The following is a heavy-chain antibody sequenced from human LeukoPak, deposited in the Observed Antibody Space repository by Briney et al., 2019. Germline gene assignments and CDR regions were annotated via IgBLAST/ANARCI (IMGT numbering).Heavy chain of an antibody. J-gene: IGHJ5*02. CDR1: GGSISSYY. CDR2: IYYSGST. CDR3: ARAGYSSSSWFDP. D-gene: IGHD6-13*01. V-gene: IGHV4-59*01. Sequence: SETLSLTCTVSGGSISSYYWSWIRQPPGKGLEWIGYIYYSGSTNYNPSLKSRVTISVDTSKNQFSPKPSSVTAADTAVYYCARAGYSSSSWFDPWGQGTLVTVSS.